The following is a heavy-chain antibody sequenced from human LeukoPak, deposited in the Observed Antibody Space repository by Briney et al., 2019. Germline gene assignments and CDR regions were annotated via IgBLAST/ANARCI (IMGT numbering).Heavy chain of an antibody. CDR3: ATVPAVTDAFDI. CDR2: ISSGSSTI. V-gene: IGHV3-48*01. Sequence: PGGSLRLSCAASGFSFNSHSMNWVRQAPGQGLEWVSYISSGSSTIYYADSVKGRFTISRDNSKNTLYLQMNSLRAEDTAVYYCATVPAVTDAFDIWGQGTMVTVSS. J-gene: IGHJ3*02. CDR1: GFSFNSHS. D-gene: IGHD6-19*01.